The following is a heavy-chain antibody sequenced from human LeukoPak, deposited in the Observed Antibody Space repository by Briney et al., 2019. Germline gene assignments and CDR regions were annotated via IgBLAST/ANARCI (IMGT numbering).Heavy chain of an antibody. J-gene: IGHJ4*02. CDR2: ISRSSSTI. V-gene: IGHV3-48*01. CDR1: GFIFSTYS. CDR3: AKATYYYDSSGYRGIDY. D-gene: IGHD3-22*01. Sequence: GGSLRLSCAASGFIFSTYSLNWVRQAPGKGLEWISYISRSSSTIYYADSVKGRFTISRDNSKNTLYLQMNSLRAEDTAVYYCAKATYYYDSSGYRGIDYWGQGTLVTVSS.